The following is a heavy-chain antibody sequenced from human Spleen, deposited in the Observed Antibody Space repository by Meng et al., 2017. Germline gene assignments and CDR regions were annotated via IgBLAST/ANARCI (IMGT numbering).Heavy chain of an antibody. CDR1: GGSFSGYY. J-gene: IGHJ6*02. CDR2: INHSGST. CDR3: ARGDPGYSSSWYRGGAYYYYGMDV. D-gene: IGHD6-13*01. V-gene: IGHV4-34*01. Sequence: SQTLSLTCAVYGGSFSGYYWSWIRQPPGKGLEWIGEINHSGSTNYNPSLKSRVTISVDTSKNQFSLKLSSVTAADTAVYYCARGDPGYSSSWYRGGAYYYYGMDVWGQGTTVTVSS.